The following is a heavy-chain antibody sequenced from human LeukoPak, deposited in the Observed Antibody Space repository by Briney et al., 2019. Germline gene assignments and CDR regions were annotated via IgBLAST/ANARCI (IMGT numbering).Heavy chain of an antibody. CDR1: GYSFTNYW. V-gene: IGHV5-51*01. Sequence: GESLKISCKVSGYSFTNYWIGGVRQMPAKGLEWMGIIYPGDSDTRYSPSFQGHVTISADKSISTAYLQWSSLKASDTAIYYCARHHMTSVTTAPFYYIDVWGTGATVTVSS. CDR3: ARHHMTSVTTAPFYYIDV. J-gene: IGHJ6*03. CDR2: IYPGDSDT. D-gene: IGHD4-17*01.